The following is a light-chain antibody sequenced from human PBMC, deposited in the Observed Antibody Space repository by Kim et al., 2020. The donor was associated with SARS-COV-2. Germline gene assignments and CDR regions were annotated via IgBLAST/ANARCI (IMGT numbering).Light chain of an antibody. CDR1: QSVSNI. V-gene: IGKV3-15*01. CDR2: DAS. J-gene: IGKJ4*01. Sequence: ETVMTQSPATLSVSPGERATLSCRDSQSVSNILAWYQQKPGQAPRLLIYDASTRATGIPARFSGSGSGTEFTLTISSLQSADSAVYFCQQYSSWPLTFGGGTKLEI. CDR3: QQYSSWPLT.